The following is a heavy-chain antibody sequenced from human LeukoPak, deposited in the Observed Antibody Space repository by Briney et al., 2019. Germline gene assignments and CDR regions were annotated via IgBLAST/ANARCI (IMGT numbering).Heavy chain of an antibody. Sequence: PGRSLRLSCAASGFTFSSYGMPWVRQAPGKGLERVAVICYDGSNKYYADSVKGRFTISRDNSKNTLYLQMNSLRAEDTAVYYCARAGRWLQSNAFDIWGQGTMVTVSS. J-gene: IGHJ3*02. D-gene: IGHD5-12*01. V-gene: IGHV3-33*01. CDR2: ICYDGSNK. CDR3: ARAGRWLQSNAFDI. CDR1: GFTFSSYG.